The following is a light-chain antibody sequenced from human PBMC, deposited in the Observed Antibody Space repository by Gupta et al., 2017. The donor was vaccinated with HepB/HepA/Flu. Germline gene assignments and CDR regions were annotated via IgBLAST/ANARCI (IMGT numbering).Light chain of an antibody. CDR1: QSVSNF. Sequence: IVLTQSPATLSLSPGERATLSCRASQSVSNFLAWYQQKPGQAPRLLIYDASNRATGIPARFSGIGSGTDFTLTISSLEPEDFAVYYCQQRSNWRWTFGQGTKVEIK. V-gene: IGKV3-11*01. CDR2: DAS. J-gene: IGKJ1*01. CDR3: QQRSNWRWT.